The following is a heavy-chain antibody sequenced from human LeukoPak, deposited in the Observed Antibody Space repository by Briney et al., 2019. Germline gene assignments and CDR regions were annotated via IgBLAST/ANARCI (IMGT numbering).Heavy chain of an antibody. J-gene: IGHJ4*02. CDR2: IYYSGST. V-gene: IGHV4-39*01. CDR3: ARHPLLGYSSGWTFFDY. CDR1: GGSISSSSYY. D-gene: IGHD6-19*01. Sequence: SETLSLTCTVSGGSISSSSYYWGWIRQPPGKGLEWIGSIYYSGSTYYNPSLKSRVTISVDTSKNQFSLKLSSVTAADTAVYYCARHPLLGYSSGWTFFDYWGQGTLVTVSS.